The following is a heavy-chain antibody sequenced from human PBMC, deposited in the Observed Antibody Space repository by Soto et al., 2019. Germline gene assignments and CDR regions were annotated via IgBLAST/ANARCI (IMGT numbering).Heavy chain of an antibody. Sequence: QITLKESGPTLVKPTQTLTLTCTFSGFSLSTSGVGVGWIRQPPGKALERLALIYWDDDKRYSPSLKSRLTITKDTSKNQVVLTMTNMDPLDTATYHCAHSLIPNWGSRGAFDYWGQGTLVTVSS. CDR1: GFSLSTSGVG. V-gene: IGHV2-5*02. CDR2: IYWDDDK. D-gene: IGHD7-27*01. J-gene: IGHJ4*02. CDR3: AHSLIPNWGSRGAFDY.